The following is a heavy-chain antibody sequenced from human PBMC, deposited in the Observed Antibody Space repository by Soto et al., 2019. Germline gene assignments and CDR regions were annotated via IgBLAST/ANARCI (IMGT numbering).Heavy chain of an antibody. V-gene: IGHV3-74*01. J-gene: IGHJ6*03. CDR2: INSDGSST. CDR1: GFTFSSYW. CDR3: AREGGRGGTYYYYYYYMDV. Sequence: EVQLVESGGGLVQPGGSLRLSCAASGFTFSSYWMHWVRQAPGKGLVWVSRINSDGSSTSYADSAKGRFTISRDNAKNTLYLQMNSLRAEDTAVYYCAREGGRGGTYYYYYYYMDVWGKGTTVTVSS. D-gene: IGHD1-1*01.